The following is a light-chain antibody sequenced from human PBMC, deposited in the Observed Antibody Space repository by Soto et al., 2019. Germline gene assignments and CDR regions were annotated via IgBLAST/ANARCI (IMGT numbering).Light chain of an antibody. V-gene: IGKV3-11*01. Sequence: EIVLTRSPATLSLSPGERATLSCRASQSVSSYLAWYQQKPGQAPRLLIYDASNRATGIPARFSGSGSGTDFTLTISSLEPEDFAVYYCQQRSNWLPLTFGGGTKVDIK. CDR3: QQRSNWLPLT. CDR1: QSVSSY. CDR2: DAS. J-gene: IGKJ4*01.